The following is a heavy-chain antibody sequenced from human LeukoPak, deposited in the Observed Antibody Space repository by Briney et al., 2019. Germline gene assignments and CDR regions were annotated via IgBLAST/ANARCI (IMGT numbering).Heavy chain of an antibody. Sequence: GGSLRLSCAASGFTFSSYAMHWVRQAPGKGLEWVAVISYDGSNKYYADSVKGRFTISRDNSKNTLYLQMNSLRAEDTAVYYCAKGSITIFGVVIHDAFDIWGQGTMVTVSS. CDR3: AKGSITIFGVVIHDAFDI. J-gene: IGHJ3*02. CDR2: ISYDGSNK. CDR1: GFTFSSYA. V-gene: IGHV3-30-3*01. D-gene: IGHD3-3*01.